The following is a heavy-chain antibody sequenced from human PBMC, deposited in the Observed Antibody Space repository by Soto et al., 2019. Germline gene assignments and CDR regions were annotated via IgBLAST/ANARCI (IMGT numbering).Heavy chain of an antibody. J-gene: IGHJ4*02. D-gene: IGHD3-22*01. CDR2: IYYSGST. CDR3: AREGISYYDSSGYNY. CDR1: GGSISSYY. V-gene: IGHV4-59*01. Sequence: ETLSLTCTVSGGSISSYYWSWIRQPPGKGLEWIGYIYYSGSTNYNPSLKSRVTISVDTSKNQFSLKLSSVTAADTAVYYCAREGISYYDSSGYNYWGQGTLVTVSS.